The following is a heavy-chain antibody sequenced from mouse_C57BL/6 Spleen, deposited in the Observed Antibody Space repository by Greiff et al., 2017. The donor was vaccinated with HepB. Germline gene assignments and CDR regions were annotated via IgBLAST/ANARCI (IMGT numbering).Heavy chain of an antibody. J-gene: IGHJ4*01. D-gene: IGHD1-1*01. CDR3: ARWPDYYGSSYDYDAMDY. CDR1: GYTFTDYN. Sequence: EVQLQQSGPELVKPGASVKMSCKASGYTFTDYNMHWVKQSHGKSLEWLGYINPNNGGTSYNQKFKGKATLAVNKSSSTAYMELRSRTSEDSAVYYCARWPDYYGSSYDYDAMDYWGQGTSVTVSS. CDR2: INPNNGGT. V-gene: IGHV1-22*01.